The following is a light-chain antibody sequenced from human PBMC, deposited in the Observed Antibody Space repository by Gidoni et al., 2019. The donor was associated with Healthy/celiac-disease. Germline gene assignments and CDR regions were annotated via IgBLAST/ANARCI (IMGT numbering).Light chain of an antibody. Sequence: EIVLTQSPGTLSLSPGERATLSCRASQSVSRSYLAWYQQKPGQAPRLLIYGASSRATGIPDRFSGSGSGTDFTLTNSRLEPEDFAVYYCQQYGSSPLTFXGXTKVEIK. CDR1: QSVSRSY. V-gene: IGKV3-20*01. CDR3: QQYGSSPLT. CDR2: GAS. J-gene: IGKJ4*01.